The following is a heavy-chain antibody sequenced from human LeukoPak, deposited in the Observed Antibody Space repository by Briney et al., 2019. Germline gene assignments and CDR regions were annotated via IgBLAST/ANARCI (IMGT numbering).Heavy chain of an antibody. Sequence: PSETLSLTCAVSGYSISSGYYWGWIRQPPGKGLEWIGSIYHSGSTYYNPSLKSRVTISVDTSKNQFSLKLSSVTAADTAVYYCARDERDHGDYWGQGTLVTVSS. D-gene: IGHD1-14*01. V-gene: IGHV4-38-2*02. CDR1: GYSISSGYY. CDR3: ARDERDHGDY. CDR2: IYHSGST. J-gene: IGHJ4*02.